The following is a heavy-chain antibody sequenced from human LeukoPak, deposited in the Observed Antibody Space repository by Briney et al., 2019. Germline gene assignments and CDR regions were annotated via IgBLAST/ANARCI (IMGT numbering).Heavy chain of an antibody. J-gene: IGHJ4*02. CDR2: VSGGGSST. CDR3: AKDTAYTMIVGALRYFDY. CDR1: GFSFSNHG. Sequence: GGSLRLSCAASGFSFSNHGMSWVRQAPGKGLEWVSAVSGGGSSTYYADSVKGRFTISRDNSKNTLYLQMNSLRAEDTAVYYCAKDTAYTMIVGALRYFDYWGQGTLVTVSS. D-gene: IGHD3-22*01. V-gene: IGHV3-23*01.